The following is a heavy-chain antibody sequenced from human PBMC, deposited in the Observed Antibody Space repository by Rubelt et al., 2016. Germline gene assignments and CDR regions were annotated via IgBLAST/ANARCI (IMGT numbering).Heavy chain of an antibody. V-gene: IGHV3-30*04. CDR1: GFTFSSYA. CDR3: AIPMYAIAVAGTRLVDY. CDR2: ISYDGSNK. J-gene: IGHJ4*02. Sequence: VQLLESGGGLVQPGGSLRLSCAASGFTFSSYAMHWVRQAPGKGLEWVAVISYDGSNKYYADSVKGRFTISRDNSKNTLYLQMNSLIAEDTAVYYCAIPMYAIAVAGTRLVDYWGQGTLVTVSS. D-gene: IGHD6-19*01.